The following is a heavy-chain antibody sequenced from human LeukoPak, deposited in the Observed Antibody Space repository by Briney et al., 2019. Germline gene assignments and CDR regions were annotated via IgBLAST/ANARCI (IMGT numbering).Heavy chain of an antibody. CDR3: ARGRGLPAAAYYYYGMDV. CDR2: INHSGST. D-gene: IGHD2-2*01. Sequence: PSETLSLTCAVYGGSFSGYYWSWIRQPPGKGLEWIGEINHSGSTNYNPSLKSRVTISVDTSKNQFSLKLSSATAADTAVYYCARGRGLPAAAYYYYGMDVWGKGTTVTVSS. J-gene: IGHJ6*04. CDR1: GGSFSGYY. V-gene: IGHV4-34*01.